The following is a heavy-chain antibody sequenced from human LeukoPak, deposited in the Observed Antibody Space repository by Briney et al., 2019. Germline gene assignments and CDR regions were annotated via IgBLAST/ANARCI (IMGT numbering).Heavy chain of an antibody. V-gene: IGHV3-30*18. J-gene: IGHJ6*03. CDR3: AKDKDIVVVPAAQGYMDV. D-gene: IGHD2-2*01. CDR2: ISYDGSNK. CDR1: GFTFSSYG. Sequence: GRSLRLSCAASGFTFSSYGMHWVRQAPGKGLEWVAVISYDGSNKYYADSVKGRFTISRDNSKNTLYLQMNSLRAEDTAVYYCAKDKDIVVVPAAQGYMDVWGKGTTVTVSS.